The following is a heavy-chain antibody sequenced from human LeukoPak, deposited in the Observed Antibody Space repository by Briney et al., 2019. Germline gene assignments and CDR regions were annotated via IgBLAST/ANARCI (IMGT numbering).Heavy chain of an antibody. CDR3: ARGPFGAAAGTGDY. V-gene: IGHV4-34*01. D-gene: IGHD6-13*01. Sequence: SETLSLTCAVYGGSFSGYYWSWIRQPPGKGLEWIGEINHSGSTNYDPSLKSRVTISVDTSKNQFSLKLSSVTAADTAVYYRARGPFGAAAGTGDYWGQGTLVTVSS. CDR2: INHSGST. J-gene: IGHJ4*02. CDR1: GGSFSGYY.